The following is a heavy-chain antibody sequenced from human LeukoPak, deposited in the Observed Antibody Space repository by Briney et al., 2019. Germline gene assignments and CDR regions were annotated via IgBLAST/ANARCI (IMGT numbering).Heavy chain of an antibody. CDR3: AGLYYYDSSGYYYFDY. CDR2: IYHSGST. D-gene: IGHD3-22*01. J-gene: IGHJ4*02. Sequence: SETLSLTCAVSGYSISSGYYWGWIRQPPGKGLEWIGSIYHSGSTYYNPSLKSRVTISVDTSKNQFSLKLSSVTAADTAVYYCAGLYYYDSSGYYYFDYWGQGTLVTVSS. CDR1: GYSISSGYY. V-gene: IGHV4-38-2*01.